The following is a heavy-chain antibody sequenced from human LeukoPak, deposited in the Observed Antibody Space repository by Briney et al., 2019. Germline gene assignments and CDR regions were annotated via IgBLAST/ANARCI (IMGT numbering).Heavy chain of an antibody. V-gene: IGHV3-23*01. CDR3: ARDYSLWWLTN. CDR2: ISGGGGST. CDR1: GFSFTTYD. J-gene: IGHJ4*02. D-gene: IGHD2-21*01. Sequence: GGSLRLSCAASGFSFTTYDMNWVRQAPGKGLEWVSAISGGGGSTYYADSVKGRFTISRDNSKNTVYLQMNSLRAEDTAVYYCARDYSLWWLTNWGQGTLVTVSS.